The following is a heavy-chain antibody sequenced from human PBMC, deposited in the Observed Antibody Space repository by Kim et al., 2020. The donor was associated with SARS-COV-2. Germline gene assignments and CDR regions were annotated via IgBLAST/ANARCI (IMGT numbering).Heavy chain of an antibody. D-gene: IGHD3-10*01. Sequence: ADSVKGRFTISRDNSKNTLYLQMSSLRAEDTAVYYCVKTYGSGSSHWFDPWGQGTLVTVSS. J-gene: IGHJ5*02. V-gene: IGHV3-64D*09. CDR3: VKTYGSGSSHWFDP.